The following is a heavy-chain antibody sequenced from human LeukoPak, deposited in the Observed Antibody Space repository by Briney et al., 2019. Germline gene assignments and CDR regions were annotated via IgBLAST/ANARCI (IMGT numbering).Heavy chain of an antibody. CDR1: GFTFSSYA. D-gene: IGHD2-2*01. CDR3: AKVIGPAVIDSIDF. J-gene: IGHJ4*02. Sequence: QPGGSLRLSCAASGFTFSSYAMNWVRQAPGKGLQWVSALSGSGLSKYYADSVKGRFTISRDNSKNTLYLQMNSLGAEDTAIYYCAKVIGPAVIDSIDFWGQGTLVTVSS. CDR2: LSGSGLSK. V-gene: IGHV3-23*01.